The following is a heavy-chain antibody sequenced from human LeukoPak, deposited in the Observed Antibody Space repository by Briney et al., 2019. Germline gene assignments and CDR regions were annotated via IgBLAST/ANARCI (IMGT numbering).Heavy chain of an antibody. J-gene: IGHJ4*02. CDR3: AKDHFGQQLVDGYFDY. V-gene: IGHV3-23*01. CDR2: ISGSGGST. D-gene: IGHD6-13*01. CDR1: GFTFSSYA. Sequence: QPGGSLRLYCAASGFTFSSYAMSWVRQAPGKGLEWVSAISGSGGSTYYADSVKGRFTISRDNSKNTLYLQMNSLRAEDTAVYYCAKDHFGQQLVDGYFDYWGQGTLVTVSS.